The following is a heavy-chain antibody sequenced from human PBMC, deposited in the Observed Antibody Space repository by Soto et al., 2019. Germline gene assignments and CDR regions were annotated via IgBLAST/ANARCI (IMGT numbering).Heavy chain of an antibody. CDR1: GFPFSTYE. V-gene: IGHV3-23*01. CDR2: ITSSGGPT. CDR3: VKGGWLDD. J-gene: IGHJ5*02. Sequence: EVQLLESGGGLIQPGGSLRLSCAASGFPFSTYEMTWARQSPGKGLEWVAFITSSGGPTYYADSVRGRFTISRDNSKNTLYLQMDGLRVEDTARYNCVKGGWLDDWGQGTLVTVSS.